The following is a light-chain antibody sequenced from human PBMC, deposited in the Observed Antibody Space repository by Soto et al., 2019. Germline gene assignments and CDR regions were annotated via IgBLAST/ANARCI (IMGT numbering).Light chain of an antibody. Sequence: DIEMTQSPSSLSASVGDRVTITCRASQSISGFLNWYQQKPGKAPRLLIYGASNLQSGVPSRFSARGYGTDFTLTISSLQTADFATYYCQQSYSSPRLTFGQGTRLDIK. V-gene: IGKV1-39*01. CDR2: GAS. CDR3: QQSYSSPRLT. J-gene: IGKJ5*01. CDR1: QSISGF.